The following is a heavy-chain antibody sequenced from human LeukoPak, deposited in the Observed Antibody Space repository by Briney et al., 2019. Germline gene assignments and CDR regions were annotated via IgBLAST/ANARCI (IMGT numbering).Heavy chain of an antibody. V-gene: IGHV3-23*01. CDR1: GFTFAGYA. CDR2: ISGSGGST. J-gene: IGHJ4*02. D-gene: IGHD6-19*01. CDR3: ARGHISGYYTDY. Sequence: PGGSLRLSCAASGFTFAGYAMTWVRQAPGKGLEWVSLISGSGGSTYYADVVKGRLTISRDNAKNTLYLDLLSLRAEDTAVYYCARGHISGYYTDYWGQGNLVTVSS.